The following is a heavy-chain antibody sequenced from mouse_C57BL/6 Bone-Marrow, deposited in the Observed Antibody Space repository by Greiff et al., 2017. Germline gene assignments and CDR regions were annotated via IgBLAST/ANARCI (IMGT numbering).Heavy chain of an antibody. CDR1: GYTFTSYW. CDR2: IHPNGGST. Sequence: QVQLQQPGPELVKPGASVKLSCKASGYTFTSYWMHWVKQRPGQGLEWIGMIHPNGGSTNYNEKFKSKATLTVDKSSSTTYMQLSSLTSEDSAVYDCAADSSGYFDDWGKGTTLTVAS. D-gene: IGHD3-2*02. CDR3: AADSSGYFDD. J-gene: IGHJ2*01. V-gene: IGHV1-64*01.